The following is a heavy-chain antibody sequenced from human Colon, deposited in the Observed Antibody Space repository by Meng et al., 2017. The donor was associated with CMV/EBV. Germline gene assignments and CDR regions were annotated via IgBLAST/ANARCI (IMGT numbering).Heavy chain of an antibody. J-gene: IGHJ5*02. V-gene: IGHV3-11*01. D-gene: IGHD2-2*01. CDR3: ARESRYCSSTSCYGWFDP. Sequence: GGSLRLSCAASGFTFSDYYMSWIRQAPGKGLEWVSYISSSGSTIYYADSVKGRFTISRDNAKNSLYLQLNGLRAEDTAVYYCARESRYCSSTSCYGWFDPWGQGTLVTVSS. CDR1: GFTFSDYY. CDR2: ISSSGSTI.